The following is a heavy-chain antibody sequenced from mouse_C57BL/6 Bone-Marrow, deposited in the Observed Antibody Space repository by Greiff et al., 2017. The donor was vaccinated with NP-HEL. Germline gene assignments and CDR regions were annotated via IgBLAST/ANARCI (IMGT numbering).Heavy chain of an antibody. Sequence: DVMLVESGGDLVKPGGSLKLSCAASGFTFSSYGMSWVRQTPDKRLEWVATISSGGSYTYYPDSVKGRFTLSRDNAKKTLYLQMSSLKSEDTAMYYCARLSLMGRSAYYIDYWGQGTTLTVSS. D-gene: IGHD2-3*01. CDR2: ISSGGSYT. CDR3: ARLSLMGRSAYYIDY. CDR1: GFTFSSYG. V-gene: IGHV5-6*02. J-gene: IGHJ2*01.